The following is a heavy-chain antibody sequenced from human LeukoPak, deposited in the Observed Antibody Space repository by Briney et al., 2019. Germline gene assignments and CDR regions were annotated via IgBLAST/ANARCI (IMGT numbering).Heavy chain of an antibody. CDR3: ARGTAIGALQYFQH. J-gene: IGHJ1*01. V-gene: IGHV4-4*07. Sequence: SETLSLTCTVYGGSISSYYWSWIRQPAGKGLEWIGRIYTSGSTNYNPSLKSRVTMSVDTSKNQFSLKLSSVTTADTAVYYYARGTAIGALQYFQHWGQGTLVTVSS. D-gene: IGHD5-18*01. CDR2: IYTSGST. CDR1: GGSISSYY.